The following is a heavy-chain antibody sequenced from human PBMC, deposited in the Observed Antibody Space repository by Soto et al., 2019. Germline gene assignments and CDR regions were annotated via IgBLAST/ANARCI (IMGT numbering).Heavy chain of an antibody. CDR2: IYSGGST. Sequence: GVSLRLSCAASGFPVRSNYMSWVRQAPGKGLEWVSVIYSGGSTYYADSVKDRFTISRDNSKNTLYLQMNGLRAEDTAVYYCARGGSRRLPLLFGFDAWGQGTLVTVAS. J-gene: IGHJ4*02. CDR3: ARGGSRRLPLLFGFDA. CDR1: GFPVRSNY. V-gene: IGHV3-53*01. D-gene: IGHD6-25*01.